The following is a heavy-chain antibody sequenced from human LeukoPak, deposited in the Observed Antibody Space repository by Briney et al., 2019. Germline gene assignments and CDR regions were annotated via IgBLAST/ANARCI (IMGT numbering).Heavy chain of an antibody. CDR3: ASKVVITSY. V-gene: IGHV3-21*01. J-gene: IGHJ4*02. CDR1: GFTFSSYS. CDR2: ISSSSSYI. D-gene: IGHD3-22*01. Sequence: GGSLRLSCAASGFTFSSYSMNWVRQAPEKGREWVSSISSSSSYIYYADSVKGRFTISRDNAKNSLYLQMNSLRAEDTAVYYCASKVVITSYWGQGTLVTVSS.